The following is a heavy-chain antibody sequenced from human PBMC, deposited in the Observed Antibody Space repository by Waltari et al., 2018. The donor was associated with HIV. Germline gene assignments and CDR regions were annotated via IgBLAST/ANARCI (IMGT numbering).Heavy chain of an antibody. CDR2: INAGNGNT. V-gene: IGHV1-3*01. CDR3: ARGKGVVPALGLAN. J-gene: IGHJ4*02. Sequence: QVQLVQSGAEVKKPGASVKVSCKASGYTFTSYAMHWVRQAPGQRLEWMGWINAGNGNTKYSQKFQGRVTITRDTSASTAYMELSSLRSEDTAVYYCARGKGVVPALGLANWGQGTLVTVSS. D-gene: IGHD2-2*01. CDR1: GYTFTSYA.